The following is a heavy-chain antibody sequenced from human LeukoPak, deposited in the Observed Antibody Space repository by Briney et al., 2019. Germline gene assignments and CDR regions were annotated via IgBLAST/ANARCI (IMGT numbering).Heavy chain of an antibody. Sequence: PSETLSLTCAVYGGSFSGYYWSWIRQPPGKGLEWIGEINHSGSTNYNPSLKSRVTISVDTSKNQFSLKLSSVTAADTAVYYCAREYRIELWNRGTWFDPWGQGTLVTVSS. J-gene: IGHJ5*02. CDR1: GGSFSGYY. D-gene: IGHD5-18*01. CDR2: INHSGST. CDR3: AREYRIELWNRGTWFDP. V-gene: IGHV4-34*01.